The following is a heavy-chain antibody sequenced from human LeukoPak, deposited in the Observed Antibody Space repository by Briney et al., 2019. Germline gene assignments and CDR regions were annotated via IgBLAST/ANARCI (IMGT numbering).Heavy chain of an antibody. Sequence: SETLSLTCTVSGGSISSSSHYWGWIRQPPGKGLEWIGSIYYSGSTYYNPSLKSRVTISVDTSKNQFSLKLSSVTAADTAVYYCARDRATMVRGVDYYYYMDVWGKGTTVTVSS. CDR1: GGSISSSSHY. V-gene: IGHV4-39*07. J-gene: IGHJ6*03. CDR2: IYYSGST. CDR3: ARDRATMVRGVDYYYYMDV. D-gene: IGHD3-10*01.